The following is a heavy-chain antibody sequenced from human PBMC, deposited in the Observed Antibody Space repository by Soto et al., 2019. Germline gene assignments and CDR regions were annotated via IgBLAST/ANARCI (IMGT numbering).Heavy chain of an antibody. Sequence: GASVKVSCKASGYTFTIYGISWVRQAPGQGLEWMGWISAYNGNTNYAQKLQGRVTMTTDTSTSTAYMELRSLRSEDTAVYYCAREVENCTNGVCYPCFDPWGQGTLVTVSS. D-gene: IGHD2-8*01. V-gene: IGHV1-18*01. J-gene: IGHJ5*02. CDR3: AREVENCTNGVCYPCFDP. CDR1: GYTFTIYG. CDR2: ISAYNGNT.